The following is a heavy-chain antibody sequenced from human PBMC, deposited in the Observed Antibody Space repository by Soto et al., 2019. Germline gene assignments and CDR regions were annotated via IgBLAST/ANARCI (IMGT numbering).Heavy chain of an antibody. V-gene: IGHV3-30*18. CDR1: GFTFSSYG. D-gene: IGHD2-2*01. CDR3: AKGPAIVLVPAAMNYYYAMDV. J-gene: IGHJ6*02. CDR2: ISYDGSNK. Sequence: QVQLVESGGGVVQPGRSLRLSCAASGFTFSSYGMHWVRQAPGKGLVWVAVISYDGSNKYYADSVKGRFTISRDNSKNTLYLQINRLRAEDTAVYYCAKGPAIVLVPAAMNYYYAMDVWGQGTTVTVSS.